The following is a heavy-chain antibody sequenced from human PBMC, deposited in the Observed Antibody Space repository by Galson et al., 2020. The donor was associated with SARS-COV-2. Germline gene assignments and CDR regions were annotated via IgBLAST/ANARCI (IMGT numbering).Heavy chain of an antibody. Sequence: GESLKISCAASGFAFSSYAMHWVRQAPGKGLEWVAAISYDGIKKYYAESVKGRFTISRDNSKNTMHLQMNSLRTDDAAVYFCAREEYNYGYIQNYYYGMDVWGQGTTVTVSS. J-gene: IGHJ6*02. CDR3: AREEYNYGYIQNYYYGMDV. CDR2: ISYDGIKK. D-gene: IGHD5-18*01. CDR1: GFAFSSYA. V-gene: IGHV3-30*04.